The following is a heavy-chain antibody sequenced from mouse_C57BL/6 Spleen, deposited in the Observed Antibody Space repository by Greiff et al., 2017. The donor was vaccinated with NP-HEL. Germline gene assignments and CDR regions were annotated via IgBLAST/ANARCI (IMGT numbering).Heavy chain of an antibody. Sequence: EVQRVESGEGLVKPGGSLKLSCAASGFTFSSYAMSWVRQTPGQRLEWVAYISTGGDYIYYADTVKGRFTISRDNARNTLYLQMSSLKSEDTAMYYCTRDLDYYAKECWGQGTSVT. V-gene: IGHV5-9-1*02. J-gene: IGHJ4*01. CDR3: TRDLDYYAKEC. CDR1: GFTFSSYA. CDR2: ISTGGDYI.